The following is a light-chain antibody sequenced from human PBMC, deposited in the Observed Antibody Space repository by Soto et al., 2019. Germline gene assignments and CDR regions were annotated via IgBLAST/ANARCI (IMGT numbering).Light chain of an antibody. Sequence: HSALTQAASGSGSPGQSITISCTGTSRDVCGYNYVSWYQHHPGKAPKLIIYDVSNRPSGVSIRFSGSKSDNTASLTISGLQPEDEADYHCSSYTTSNTRQIVFGTGTKVTVL. CDR2: DVS. J-gene: IGLJ1*01. CDR1: SRDVCGYNY. CDR3: SSYTTSNTRQIV. V-gene: IGLV2-14*03.